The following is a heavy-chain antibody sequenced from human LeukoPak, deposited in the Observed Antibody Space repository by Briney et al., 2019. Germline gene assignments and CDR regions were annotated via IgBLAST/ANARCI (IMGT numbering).Heavy chain of an antibody. J-gene: IGHJ1*01. CDR3: ARVAPPGSYDSKEYFQH. V-gene: IGHV1-18*01. D-gene: IGHD3-22*01. CDR2: ISAYNGNT. Sequence: GASVKLSCKASGYTFTNYGISWVRQAPGQGLEWMGWISAYNGNTNYAKKLQGRVTMTTDTSTSTAYMELRSLRSDDTAVYYCARVAPPGSYDSKEYFQHWGPGTLVTVSS. CDR1: GYTFTNYG.